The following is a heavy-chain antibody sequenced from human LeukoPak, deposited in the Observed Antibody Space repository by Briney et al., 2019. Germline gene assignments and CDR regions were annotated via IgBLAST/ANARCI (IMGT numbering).Heavy chain of an antibody. V-gene: IGHV1-8*01. J-gene: IGHJ3*02. CDR1: GYTFTSYD. CDR3: ARGPTAVFLWFGELFPRHDAFDI. Sequence: EASVKVSCKASGYTFTSYDINWVRQATGQGLEWMGWMNPNSGNTGYAQKFQGRVTMTRNTSISTAYMELSSLRSEDTAVYYCARGPTAVFLWFGELFPRHDAFDIWGQGTMVTVSS. CDR2: MNPNSGNT. D-gene: IGHD3-10*01.